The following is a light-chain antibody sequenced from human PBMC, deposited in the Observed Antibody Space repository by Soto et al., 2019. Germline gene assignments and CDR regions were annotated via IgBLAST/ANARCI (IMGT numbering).Light chain of an antibody. V-gene: IGKV1-5*01. CDR1: QSISSY. CDR2: DAS. CDR3: QQYNNSRT. Sequence: DIQMTQSPSSLSASVGDRVTITCRASQSISSYLNWYQQKPGKAPKLLIYDASNLEGGVPSRFSGSGSGTEFTLTISSLQPDDFATYYCQQYNNSRTFGQGTKVDI. J-gene: IGKJ1*01.